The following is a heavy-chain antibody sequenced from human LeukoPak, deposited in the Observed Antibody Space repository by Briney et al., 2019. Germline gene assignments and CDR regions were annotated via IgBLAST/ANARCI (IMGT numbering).Heavy chain of an antibody. CDR2: ISAYNGNT. J-gene: IGHJ4*02. CDR3: ARLVGITYYYGSGSLTYFDY. CDR1: GYTFTSYG. V-gene: IGHV1-18*01. Sequence: ASVKVSCKASGYTFTSYGISWVRQAPGQGLEWMGWISAYNGNTNYAQKLQGRVTMTTDTSTSTAYMELRSLRSDDTAVYYCARLVGITYYYGSGSLTYFDYWGQGTLVTVSS. D-gene: IGHD3-10*01.